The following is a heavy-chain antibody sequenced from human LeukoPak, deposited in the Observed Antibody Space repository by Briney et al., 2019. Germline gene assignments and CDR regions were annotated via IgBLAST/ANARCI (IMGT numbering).Heavy chain of an antibody. CDR3: ARDDYDSSGYYPPRFDP. V-gene: IGHV1-2*02. D-gene: IGHD3-22*01. Sequence: ASVKVSCKASGYTFTGYYMHWVRQAPGQGLEWMGWINPNSGATNYAQKFQGRVTMTRDTSISTAYMELSRLRSDDTAVYYCARDDYDSSGYYPPRFDPWGQGTLVTVSS. CDR2: INPNSGAT. CDR1: GYTFTGYY. J-gene: IGHJ5*02.